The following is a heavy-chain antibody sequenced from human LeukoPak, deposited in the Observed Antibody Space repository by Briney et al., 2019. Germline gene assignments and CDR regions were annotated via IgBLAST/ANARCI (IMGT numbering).Heavy chain of an antibody. V-gene: IGHV1-24*01. CDR2: FDPEDGET. J-gene: IGHJ4*02. Sequence: ASVKLSRKVSGYTLTELSMHWVRQAPGKGHEWMGGFDPEDGETIYAQKFQGRVTMTEDTSTDTAYMELSSLRSEDTAVYYFATDLVTGAHRHYWGQGTLVTVSS. CDR1: GYTLTELS. CDR3: ATDLVTGAHRHY. D-gene: IGHD4-23*01.